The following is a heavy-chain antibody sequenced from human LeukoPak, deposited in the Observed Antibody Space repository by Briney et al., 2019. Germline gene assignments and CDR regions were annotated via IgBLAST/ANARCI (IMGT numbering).Heavy chain of an antibody. Sequence: GASVKVSCKVSGYTLTELSMHWVRQAPGKGLEWMGGFDPEDGETIYAQKFQGRVTMTEDTSTDTAYMELSSLRSEDTAVYYCXTAPYYYDXSVDYWGQGTLVTVSS. J-gene: IGHJ4*02. D-gene: IGHD3-22*01. CDR3: XTAPYYYDXSVDY. V-gene: IGHV1-24*01. CDR1: GYTLTELS. CDR2: FDPEDGET.